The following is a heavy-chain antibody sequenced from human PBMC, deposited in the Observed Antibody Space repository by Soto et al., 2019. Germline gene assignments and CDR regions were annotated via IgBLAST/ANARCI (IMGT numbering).Heavy chain of an antibody. D-gene: IGHD5-12*01. CDR3: SHRSRGYAYYFDQ. V-gene: IGHV2-5*02. CDR2: IFWDDEK. J-gene: IGHJ4*02. CDR1: GFSLTTRGVA. Sequence: QITLKESGPALVRPTQTLTLTCSFSGFSLTTRGVAVGWIRQPPGKALEWLALIFWDDEKWYSPSLRSRLTIAEDTSKNQLVLTMTNMDPVDTATYYCSHRSRGYAYYFDQWGQGTLVTVSS.